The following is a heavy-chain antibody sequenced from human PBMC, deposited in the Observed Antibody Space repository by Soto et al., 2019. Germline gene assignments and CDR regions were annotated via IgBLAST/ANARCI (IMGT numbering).Heavy chain of an antibody. CDR2: ISSSGSTI. CDR1: GFTFSDYY. D-gene: IGHD4-17*01. V-gene: IGHV3-11*01. Sequence: GGSLRLSCAASGFTFSDYYMSWIRQAPGKGLEWVSYISSSGSTIYYADSVKGRFTISRDNAKNSLYLQMNSLRAEDTAVYYCARDLRMTTVTYYYYMDVWGKGTTVTVSS. J-gene: IGHJ6*03. CDR3: ARDLRMTTVTYYYYMDV.